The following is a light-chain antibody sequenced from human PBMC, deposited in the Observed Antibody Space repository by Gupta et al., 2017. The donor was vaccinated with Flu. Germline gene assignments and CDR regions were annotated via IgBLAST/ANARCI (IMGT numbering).Light chain of an antibody. J-gene: IGKJ1*01. Sequence: DIVMTQSPDSLAVSVGERATINCKSSQSVLYSSNNKNHLAWYQQKPGQPPKLLIYWASTRESGVPDRFSGSGSGTDFTLTISSLQAEDVAVYYCQQYYSTPRTFGQGTKVEIK. CDR2: WAS. V-gene: IGKV4-1*01. CDR3: QQYYSTPRT. CDR1: QSVLYSSNNKNH.